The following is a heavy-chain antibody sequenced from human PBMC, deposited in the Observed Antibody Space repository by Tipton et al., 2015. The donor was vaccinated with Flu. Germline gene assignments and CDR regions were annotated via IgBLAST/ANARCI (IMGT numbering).Heavy chain of an antibody. CDR1: GGTFSGYD. CDR2: ISHTGSA. V-gene: IGHV4-34*01. J-gene: IGHJ4*02. D-gene: IGHD2-21*02. CDR3: ARKVTKSHHSLNYIDY. Sequence: TLSLTCAVYGGTFSGYDWTWIRQTPGKGLEWIGEISHTGSANHNPSLKSRVIISVDTSKNQFSLKATSLTAADTAIYYCARKVTKSHHSLNYIDYWGQGTLVTVSS.